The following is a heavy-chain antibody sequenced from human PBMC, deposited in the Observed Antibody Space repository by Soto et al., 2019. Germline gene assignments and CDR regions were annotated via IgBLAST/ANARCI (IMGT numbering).Heavy chain of an antibody. CDR3: VRARGYYGMDV. V-gene: IGHV3-74*01. J-gene: IGHJ6*02. CDR1: GFTFSNCW. Sequence: XGSLRLSCSASGFTFSNCWMHWVRQPPGKGLVWVALISSDGITISYADSVKGRFTISRDNAKNTLYLQMNSLRAEDTAMYYCVRARGYYGMDVWGQGTAVTVSS. CDR2: ISSDGITI.